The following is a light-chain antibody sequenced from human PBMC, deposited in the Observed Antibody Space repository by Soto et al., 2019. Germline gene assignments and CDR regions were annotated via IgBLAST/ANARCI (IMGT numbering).Light chain of an antibody. V-gene: IGLV1-44*01. CDR1: SSNIGSNT. Sequence: QSVLTQPPSASGTPGQRVTISCSGSSSNIGSNTVNWYQQLPGTAPKLLIYNNNQRPSGAPDRFSGSKAGTSASLAIRGLKSEDEADYYCVAWDESLNAVVFGGGTKVTVL. CDR3: VAWDESLNAVV. J-gene: IGLJ2*01. CDR2: NNN.